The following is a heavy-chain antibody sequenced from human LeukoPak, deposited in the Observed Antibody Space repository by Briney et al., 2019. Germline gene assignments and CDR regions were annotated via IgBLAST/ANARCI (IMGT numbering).Heavy chain of an antibody. CDR2: IYYSGST. D-gene: IGHD3-10*01. J-gene: IGHJ4*02. CDR3: ARGSITMVRGVIVSYFDY. V-gene: IGHV4-59*01. Sequence: SENLSLTCTVSGGSISSYYWSWIRQPPGKGLEWIGYIYYSGSTNYNPSLKSRVTISVDTSKNQFSLKLSSVTAADTAVYYCARGSITMVRGVIVSYFDYWGQGTLVTVSS. CDR1: GGSISSYY.